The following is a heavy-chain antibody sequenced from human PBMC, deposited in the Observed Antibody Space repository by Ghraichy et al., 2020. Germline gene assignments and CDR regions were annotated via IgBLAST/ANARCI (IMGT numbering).Heavy chain of an antibody. V-gene: IGHV3-30*03. CDR2: ISYDGNSK. CDR3: ARDRVESTQRDPYNLNV. Sequence: GGSLRLSCAASGFTLSYYGMNWVRQAPGKGLEWVALISYDGNSKYYANSVKGRFTISRDTSKNTLSLQMNSLRPEDTAVYYCARDRVESTQRDPYNLNVWGQGTTVTVSS. J-gene: IGHJ6*02. CDR1: GFTLSYYG. D-gene: IGHD5-24*01.